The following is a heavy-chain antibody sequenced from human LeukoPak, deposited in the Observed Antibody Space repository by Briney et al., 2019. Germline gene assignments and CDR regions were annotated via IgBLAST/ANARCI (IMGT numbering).Heavy chain of an antibody. CDR1: GFTFSSYA. CDR3: GKTTTGYSSGRYPGWPVDY. D-gene: IGHD6-19*01. CDR2: VFGSGGSA. J-gene: IGHJ4*02. V-gene: IGHV3-23*01. Sequence: PGGSLRLSCAPSGFTFSSYAMYWVRQAPGKGLEWVSGVFGSGGSAHYADSVKGRFTISRDNSKNTVYLEMNSLRAEDTAIYFCGKTTTGYSSGRYPGWPVDYWGQGTLVTVSS.